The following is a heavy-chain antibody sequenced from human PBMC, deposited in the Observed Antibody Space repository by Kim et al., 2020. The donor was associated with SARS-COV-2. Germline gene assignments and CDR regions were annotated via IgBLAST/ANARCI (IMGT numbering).Heavy chain of an antibody. D-gene: IGHD3-22*01. CDR3: VRVRKNSSGDYNNYFDY. V-gene: IGHV1-18*01. CDR1: GYTFTSYG. CDR2: ISAYNGNT. Sequence: ASVKVSCKASGYTFTSYGISWVRQAPGQGLEWMGRISAYNGNTNYAQKLQGRVTMTTDTSTSTAYMELRSLRSDDTAVYYCVRVRKNSSGDYNNYFDYWGQGTPWTVSS. J-gene: IGHJ4*02.